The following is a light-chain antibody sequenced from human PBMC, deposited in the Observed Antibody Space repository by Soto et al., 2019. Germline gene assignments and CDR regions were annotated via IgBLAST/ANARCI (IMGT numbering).Light chain of an antibody. CDR3: QQRSNWPPGVT. CDR2: GAS. J-gene: IGKJ4*01. CDR1: QSVRSK. V-gene: IGKV3-11*01. Sequence: EIVLTQSPATLSVSPGERATLSCSAIQSVRSKLAWCQHNPCQAPRLIIYGASTRATGIPARFSGSGSGTDFTLTISSLEPEDFAVYYCQQRSNWPPGVTFGGGTKVDIK.